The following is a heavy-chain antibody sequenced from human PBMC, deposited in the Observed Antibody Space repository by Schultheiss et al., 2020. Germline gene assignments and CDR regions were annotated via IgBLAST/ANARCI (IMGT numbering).Heavy chain of an antibody. CDR1: GFTFSSYA. D-gene: IGHD6-13*01. CDR3: ARTGIAAANYYYYYMDV. CDR2: INSNGGTT. V-gene: IGHV3-48*04. Sequence: GGSLRLSCAASGFTFSSYAMNWVRQAPGKGLEWVSTINSNGGTTYSADSVKGRFTISRDNAKNSLYLQMNSLRAEDTAVYYCARTGIAAANYYYYYMDVWGKGTTVTVSS. J-gene: IGHJ6*03.